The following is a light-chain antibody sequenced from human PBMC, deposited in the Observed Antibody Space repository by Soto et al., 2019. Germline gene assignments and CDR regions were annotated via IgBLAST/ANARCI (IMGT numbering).Light chain of an antibody. CDR1: SSEVGGYTY. Sequence: QSALTQPRSVSGSPGQSVTISCTGTSSEVGGYTYVSWYQQHPSTAHNLMIYDVSKRPSVVPARFSGAKSGTTATLTISGVQAEDEAYYSCCSYAGSYVFGTGTKLTVL. J-gene: IGLJ1*01. V-gene: IGLV2-11*01. CDR3: CSYAGSYV. CDR2: DVS.